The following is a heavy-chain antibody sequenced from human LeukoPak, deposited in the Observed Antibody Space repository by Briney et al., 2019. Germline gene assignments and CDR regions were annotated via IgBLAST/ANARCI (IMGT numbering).Heavy chain of an antibody. CDR3: ARLSCSSTSCYGNYYYYYMDV. D-gene: IGHD2-2*01. Sequence: AETLSLTCTVSGGSINNYYWSWIRQPAGKGLEWIGRIYSSGGTNYNPSLKSRVTISVDKSNNQFSLKLSSVTAVDTAVYYCARLSCSSTSCYGNYYYYYMDVWGKGTTVTVSS. CDR2: IYSSGGT. CDR1: GGSINNYY. J-gene: IGHJ6*03. V-gene: IGHV4-4*07.